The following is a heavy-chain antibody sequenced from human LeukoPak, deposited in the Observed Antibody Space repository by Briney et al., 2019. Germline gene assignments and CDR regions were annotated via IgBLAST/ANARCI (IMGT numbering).Heavy chain of an antibody. V-gene: IGHV1-69*13. J-gene: IGHJ3*02. Sequence: VASVKVSCKASGGTFSSYAISWVRQAPGQGLEWMGGIIPIFGTANYAQKFQGRVTITADESTSTAYMELSSLRSEDTAVYYCAREDEGPERVVADAFDIWGQGTMVTVSS. D-gene: IGHD2-15*01. CDR3: AREDEGPERVVADAFDI. CDR2: IIPIFGTA. CDR1: GGTFSSYA.